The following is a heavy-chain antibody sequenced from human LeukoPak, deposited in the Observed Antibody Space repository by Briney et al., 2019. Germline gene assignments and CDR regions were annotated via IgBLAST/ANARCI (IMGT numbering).Heavy chain of an antibody. CDR1: GFTVSSNY. V-gene: IGHV3-66*01. Sequence: GGSLRLSCAASGFTVSSNYMSWVRQAPGKGLEWVSIFYRGGSTYYADSVKGRFTVSRDNSKNILYLQMNSLRAEDTAVYYCARSQDGSGSYFYYFYIDVWGKGTTVTVSS. J-gene: IGHJ6*03. CDR3: ARSQDGSGSYFYYFYIDV. CDR2: FYRGGST. D-gene: IGHD3-10*01.